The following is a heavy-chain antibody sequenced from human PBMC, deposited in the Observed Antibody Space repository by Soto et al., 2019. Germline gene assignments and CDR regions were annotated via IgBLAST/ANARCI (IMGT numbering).Heavy chain of an antibody. D-gene: IGHD2-15*01. CDR1: GRSISSVNYY. Sequence: QVQLQESGPGLVKPSQTLSLTCTVSGRSISSVNYYWSWIRQPPGKGLEWIGSIYYSGSTYYNPSLRSRVTISVDTSKNQFSLKLSSVTAADTAVYYCARYGSGECNRGSCYSPFDYWGQGTLVTVSS. CDR2: IYYSGST. J-gene: IGHJ4*02. V-gene: IGHV4-30-4*01. CDR3: ARYGSGECNRGSCYSPFDY.